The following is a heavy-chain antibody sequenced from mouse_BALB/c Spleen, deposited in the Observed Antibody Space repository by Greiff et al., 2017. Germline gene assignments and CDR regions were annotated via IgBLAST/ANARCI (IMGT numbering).Heavy chain of an antibody. V-gene: IGHV1S81*02. Sequence: QVQLQQSGAELVKPGASVKLSCKASGYTFTSYYMYWVKQRPGQGLEWIGEINPSNGGTNFNEKFKSKATLTVDKSSSTAYMQLSSLTSEDSAVYYCTREDYYGSSYWFAYWGQGTVVTVSA. D-gene: IGHD1-1*01. J-gene: IGHJ3*01. CDR2: INPSNGGT. CDR1: GYTFTSYY. CDR3: TREDYYGSSYWFAY.